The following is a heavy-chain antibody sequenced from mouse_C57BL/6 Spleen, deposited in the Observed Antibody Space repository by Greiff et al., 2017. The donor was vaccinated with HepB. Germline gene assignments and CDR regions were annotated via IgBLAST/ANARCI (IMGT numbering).Heavy chain of an antibody. CDR1: GYTFTSYG. D-gene: IGHD1-1*01. CDR3: ARSDGSSYGYYAMDY. CDR2: IYIGNGYT. V-gene: IGHV1-58*01. J-gene: IGHJ4*01. Sequence: EVQLQQSGAELVRPGSSVKMSCKTSGYTFTSYGINWVKQRPGPGLDWIGYIYIGNGYTEYNEKFKGKATLTSDTSSSTAYMQRSSLKSEDSAIYVCARSDGSSYGYYAMDYWGQGTSVTVSS.